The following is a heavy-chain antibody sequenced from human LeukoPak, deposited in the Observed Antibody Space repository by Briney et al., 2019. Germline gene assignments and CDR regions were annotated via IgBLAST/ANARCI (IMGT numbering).Heavy chain of an antibody. CDR2: IYWDDDK. CDR3: AHSGYDYVWGSYRFFDY. CDR1: GGSVSRTSYY. V-gene: IGHV2-5*08. J-gene: IGHJ4*02. D-gene: IGHD3-16*02. Sequence: TLSLTCTVSGGSVSRTSYYWSWIRQPPGKALEWLALIYWDDDKRYSPSLKSRLTITKDTSKNQVVLTMTNMDPVDTATYYCAHSGYDYVWGSYRFFDYWGQGTLVTVSS.